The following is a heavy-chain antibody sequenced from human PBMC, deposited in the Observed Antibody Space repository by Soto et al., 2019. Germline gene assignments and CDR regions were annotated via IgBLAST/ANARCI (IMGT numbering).Heavy chain of an antibody. D-gene: IGHD1-26*01. CDR3: AAMLTVGATPYYFEY. CDR1: GDSISISSYY. CDR2: MYYSGST. Sequence: SETLSLTCTISGDSISISSYYWAWIRQPPGKGLEWIGSMYYSGSTYNNPSLKSRVTMSVDTPKKQFSLILSSVTAADTAVYYCAAMLTVGATPYYFEYWDEANLVTVSS. V-gene: IGHV4-39*01. J-gene: IGHJ4*01.